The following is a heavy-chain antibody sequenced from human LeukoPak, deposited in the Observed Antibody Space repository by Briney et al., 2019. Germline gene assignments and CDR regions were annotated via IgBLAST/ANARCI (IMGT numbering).Heavy chain of an antibody. D-gene: IGHD4-17*01. CDR3: ARVAGSSDYFTPFYYYYYMDV. V-gene: IGHV1-2*02. Sequence: ASVKVSCKASGYTFTGYYMHWVRQAPGQGLEWMGWINPNSGGTNYAQKFQGRVTMTRDTSISTAYMELSRLRSDDTAAYYCARVAGSSDYFTPFYYYYYMDVWGKGTTVTVSS. CDR1: GYTFTGYY. CDR2: INPNSGGT. J-gene: IGHJ6*03.